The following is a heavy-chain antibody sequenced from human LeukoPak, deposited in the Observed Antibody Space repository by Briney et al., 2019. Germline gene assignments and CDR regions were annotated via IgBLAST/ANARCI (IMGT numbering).Heavy chain of an antibody. V-gene: IGHV4-4*02. CDR3: ARGPKTSGWYRGYFDY. CDR2: IYHSGST. Sequence: SETLSLTCAVSGGSISSSNWWNWVRQAPGKGLEWIGEIYHSGSTDYNPSLRGRVAISVDKSKNQFSLKLSSVTAADTAVYYCARGPKTSGWYRGYFDYWGQGTLVTVSS. CDR1: GGSISSSNW. J-gene: IGHJ4*02. D-gene: IGHD6-19*01.